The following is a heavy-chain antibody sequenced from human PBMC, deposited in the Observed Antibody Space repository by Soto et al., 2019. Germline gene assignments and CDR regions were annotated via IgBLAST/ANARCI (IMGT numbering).Heavy chain of an antibody. D-gene: IGHD3-10*01. CDR1: GGSISSYY. CDR3: ARHQDYYRSGSHYNWFDP. CDR2: IYYSGST. V-gene: IGHV4-59*08. Sequence: QVQLQESGPGLVKPSETLSLTCTVSGGSISSYYWSWIRQPPGKGLEWIGYIYYSGSTNYNPSLKSRVTISVDTSKNQFSLKLSSVTAADTAVYYCARHQDYYRSGSHYNWFDPWGQGTLVTVSS. J-gene: IGHJ5*02.